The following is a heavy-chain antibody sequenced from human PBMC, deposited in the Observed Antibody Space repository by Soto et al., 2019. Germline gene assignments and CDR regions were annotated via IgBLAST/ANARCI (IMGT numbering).Heavy chain of an antibody. D-gene: IGHD6-19*01. J-gene: IGHJ4*02. V-gene: IGHV3-23*01. Sequence: GGSLRLSCAASGFTFSSYAMTWVRQAPGKGLEWVSAIGGSGGSTYYADSVKGRFTVSRDNSKNTLFLQMNSLRAEDTAVYYCAKDRGAVAGKRFDYWGQGTLVTVSS. CDR2: IGGSGGST. CDR1: GFTFSSYA. CDR3: AKDRGAVAGKRFDY.